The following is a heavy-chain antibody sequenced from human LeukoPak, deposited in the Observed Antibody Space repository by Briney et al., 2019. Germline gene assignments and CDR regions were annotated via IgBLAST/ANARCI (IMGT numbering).Heavy chain of an antibody. CDR1: GYTFTRYG. CDR3: ARGRIAAAGTDFDY. CDR2: ISAYNGNT. D-gene: IGHD6-13*01. V-gene: IGHV1-18*01. J-gene: IGHJ4*02. Sequence: ASVSVSCTASGYTFTRYGISWVRQAPGQGLEWMGWISAYNGNTNYAQELQGRVTMTTDTSTSTAYMELRSLRSDDTAVYYCARGRIAAAGTDFDYWGQGTLVTVSS.